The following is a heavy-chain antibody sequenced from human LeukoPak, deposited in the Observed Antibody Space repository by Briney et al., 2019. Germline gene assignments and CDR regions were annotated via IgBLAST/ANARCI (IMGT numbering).Heavy chain of an antibody. V-gene: IGHV3-21*01. J-gene: IGHJ4*02. CDR3: ARESFVAVTPALDY. CDR2: ISSSSSYI. CDR1: GFTFSSYS. Sequence: GRSLRLSCAASGFTFSSYSMNWVRQAPGKGLEWVSSISSSSSYIYYADSVKGRFTISRDNAKNSLYLQMNSLRAEDTAVYYCARESFVAVTPALDYWGQGTLVTVSS. D-gene: IGHD4-23*01.